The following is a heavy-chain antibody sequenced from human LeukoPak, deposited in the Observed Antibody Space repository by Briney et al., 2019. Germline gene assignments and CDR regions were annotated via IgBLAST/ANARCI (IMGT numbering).Heavy chain of an antibody. CDR2: ISGSGGST. D-gene: IGHD4-17*01. Sequence: GGSLRLSCAASGFTFSGYAMSWVRQAPGKGLEWVSAISGSGGSTYYADSVRGRFTISRDNSKSTLYLQMNSLRAEDTAVYYCAQTPTVITPYYFDYWGQGTLVTVSS. CDR1: GFTFSGYA. CDR3: AQTPTVITPYYFDY. J-gene: IGHJ4*02. V-gene: IGHV3-23*01.